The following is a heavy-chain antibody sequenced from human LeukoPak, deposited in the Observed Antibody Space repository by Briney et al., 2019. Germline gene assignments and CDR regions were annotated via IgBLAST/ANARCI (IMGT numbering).Heavy chain of an antibody. D-gene: IGHD3-22*01. CDR3: ARWPPYYYDSSGYSAYYYYGMDV. J-gene: IGHJ6*02. V-gene: IGHV1-18*01. CDR2: ISAYNGNT. Sequence: ASVKVSCKASGYTFTSYGISWVRQAPGQGLERMGWISAYNGNTNYAQKLQGRVTMTTDTSTSTAYMELRSLRSDDTAVYYCARWPPYYYDSSGYSAYYYYGMDVWGQGTTVTVSS. CDR1: GYTFTSYG.